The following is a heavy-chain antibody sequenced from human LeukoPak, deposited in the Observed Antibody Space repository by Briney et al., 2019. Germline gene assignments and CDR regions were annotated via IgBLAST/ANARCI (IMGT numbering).Heavy chain of an antibody. CDR1: GFTFSSYA. CDR3: AKDMDCIGSSCPKTYDY. D-gene: IGHD2-15*01. V-gene: IGHV3-30-3*02. J-gene: IGHJ4*02. CDR2: ISYDGSNK. Sequence: GGSLRLSCAASGFTFSSYAMHWVRQAPGKGLEWVTVISYDGSNKYYADSVKGRFTISRDNSKNTLYLQMNSLRPEDTAVYYCAKDMDCIGSSCPKTYDYWAREPWSPSPQ.